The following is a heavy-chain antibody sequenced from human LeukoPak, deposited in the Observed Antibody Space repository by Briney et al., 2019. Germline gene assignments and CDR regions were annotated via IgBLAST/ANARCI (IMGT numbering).Heavy chain of an antibody. J-gene: IGHJ4*02. CDR3: ARGRILEWFAEYYFDY. CDR1: GFTFSSYE. V-gene: IGHV3-48*03. CDR2: ISSSGSTI. Sequence: SGGSLRLSCAASGFTFSSYEMNWVRQAPGKGLEWVSYISSSGSTIYYADSVKGRFTISRDNAKNSLYLQMNSLRAEDTAVYYCARGRILEWFAEYYFDYRGQGTLVTVSS. D-gene: IGHD3-3*01.